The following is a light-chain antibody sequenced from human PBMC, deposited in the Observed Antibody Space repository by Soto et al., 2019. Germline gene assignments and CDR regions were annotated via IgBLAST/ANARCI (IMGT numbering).Light chain of an antibody. CDR3: QQYNSNSP. Sequence: DIQMTQSPSTLSGSVGDRVTVTCRASQTISSWLAWYQQKPGKAPKLLIYDASTSESGVPSRFSGSGSGTEFTLTISSLQPDDFATYYCQQYNSNSPFGQGTRLEIK. J-gene: IGKJ5*01. CDR2: DAS. CDR1: QTISSW. V-gene: IGKV1-5*01.